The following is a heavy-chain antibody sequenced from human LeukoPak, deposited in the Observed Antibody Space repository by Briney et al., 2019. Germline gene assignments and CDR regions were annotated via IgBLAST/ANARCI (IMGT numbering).Heavy chain of an antibody. CDR3: ERGKHDQLLWFY. D-gene: IGHD2-2*01. Sequence: GASVKVSCKASGYTFTSYDINWVRQATGQGLEWMGWMNPNSGNTGYAQKFQGRVTITRNTSISTAYMELSSLRSEDTALYYCERGKHDQLLWFYWGQGTLVTVSS. V-gene: IGHV1-8*03. J-gene: IGHJ4*02. CDR1: GYTFTSYD. CDR2: MNPNSGNT.